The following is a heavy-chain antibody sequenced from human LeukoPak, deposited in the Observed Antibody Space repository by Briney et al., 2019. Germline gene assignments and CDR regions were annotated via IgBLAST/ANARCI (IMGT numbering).Heavy chain of an antibody. V-gene: IGHV5-51*01. D-gene: IGHD1-26*01. CDR3: ARVGFTFDY. Sequence: GESLQISCQGSGYRFTNYWIGWVRQMPGKGLEWMGIIYPSDSDTRYSPSFQGQVTISADKSISTAYLQWSTLKASDTAMYYCARVGFTFDYWGQGTLVTVSS. CDR1: GYRFTNYW. CDR2: IYPSDSDT. J-gene: IGHJ4*02.